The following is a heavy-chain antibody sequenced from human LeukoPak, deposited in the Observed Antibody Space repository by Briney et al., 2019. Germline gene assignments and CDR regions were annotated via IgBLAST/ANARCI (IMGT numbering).Heavy chain of an antibody. J-gene: IGHJ4*02. D-gene: IGHD3-10*01. CDR2: ISYDGSNK. Sequence: GGSLRLSCAASGFTFSRYAMSWVRQAPGKGLEWVAVISYDGSNKYYADSVKGRFTISRDNSKNTLYVQMNSLRAEDTAVYYCARDSAYGSGSYYSWGQGTLVTVSS. V-gene: IGHV3-30*04. CDR3: ARDSAYGSGSYYS. CDR1: GFTFSRYA.